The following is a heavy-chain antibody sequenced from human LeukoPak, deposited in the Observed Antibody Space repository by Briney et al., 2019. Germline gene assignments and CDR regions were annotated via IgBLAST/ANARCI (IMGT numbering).Heavy chain of an antibody. J-gene: IGHJ5*02. CDR1: GGSISSYY. Sequence: PSETLSLTCTVSGGSISSYYWSWIRQPPGKGLEWIGYIYYSGSTNYNPSLKSRVTISVDTSKNQFSLKLSSVTAADTAVYYCARGGADYGDYVTTFDPWGQGTLVTVSS. CDR2: IYYSGST. V-gene: IGHV4-59*01. CDR3: ARGGADYGDYVTTFDP. D-gene: IGHD4-17*01.